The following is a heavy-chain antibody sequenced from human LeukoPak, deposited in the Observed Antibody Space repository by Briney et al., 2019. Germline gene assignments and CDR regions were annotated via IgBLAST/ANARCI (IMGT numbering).Heavy chain of an antibody. V-gene: IGHV4-39*01. J-gene: IGHJ4*02. D-gene: IGHD3-22*01. CDR1: GGSISSSSYY. CDR3: ARITTARDPFDY. Sequence: SETLSLTCTVSGGSISSSSYYWGWIRQPPGKGLEWIGSIYYSGSTYYNPSLKSRVTISVDTSKNQFSLKLSSVTAADTAVYYCARITTARDPFDYWGQGTLVTVSS. CDR2: IYYSGST.